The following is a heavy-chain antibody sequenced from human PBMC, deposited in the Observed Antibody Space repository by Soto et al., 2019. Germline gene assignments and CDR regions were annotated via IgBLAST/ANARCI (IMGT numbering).Heavy chain of an antibody. J-gene: IGHJ6*02. CDR3: ARDRITTNCYDDGMDV. CDR2: IYYSGST. D-gene: IGHD3-10*01. V-gene: IGHV4-31*03. CDR1: GGSISSVGYY. Sequence: QVQLQESGPGLVKPSQTLSLTCTVSGGSISSVGYYWSWIRQHPGKGLDGIGYIYYSGSTYYNPSLKGRVTMSVDTSKKQFSLKLSSVTAADTAVYYCARDRITTNCYDDGMDVWGQGTTVTVSS.